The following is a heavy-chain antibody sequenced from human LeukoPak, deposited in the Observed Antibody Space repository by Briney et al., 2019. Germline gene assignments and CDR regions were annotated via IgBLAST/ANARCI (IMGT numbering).Heavy chain of an antibody. D-gene: IGHD4-17*01. V-gene: IGHV3-30*19. CDR2: ILYDGTNK. CDR3: ARSVYGDYVPFDY. J-gene: IGHJ4*02. Sequence: GGSLRLSCAASGFTFSSFGMHWVRQAPGQGLEWVAFILYDGTNKYYADSVKGRFTTSRDNSKNTLSLQMNSLRVEDTALYYCARSVYGDYVPFDYWGQGTLVTVSS. CDR1: GFTFSSFG.